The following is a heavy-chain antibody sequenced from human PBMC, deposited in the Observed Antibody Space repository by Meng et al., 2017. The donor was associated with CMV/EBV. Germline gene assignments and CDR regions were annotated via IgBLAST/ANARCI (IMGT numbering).Heavy chain of an antibody. V-gene: IGHV3-48*03. D-gene: IGHD3-10*01. CDR2: ISSSGSTI. CDR3: ARVRYYGSGSYTYYYYGMDV. J-gene: IGHJ6*02. CDR1: GFTFSSYE. Sequence: GGSLRLSCAASGFTFSSYEVNWVRQAPGKGLEWVSYISSSGSTIYYADSVKGRFTISRDNAKNSLYLQMNSLRAEDTAVYYCARVRYYGSGSYTYYYYGMDVWGQGTTVTVSS.